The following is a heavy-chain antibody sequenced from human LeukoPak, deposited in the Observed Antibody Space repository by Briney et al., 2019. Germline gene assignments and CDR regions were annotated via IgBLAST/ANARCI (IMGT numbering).Heavy chain of an antibody. Sequence: EASVKVSCKASGGTFSSYAISWVRQAPGQGLEWMGWINPNSGGTNYAQKFQGRVTMTRDTSISTAYMELSRLRSDDTAVYYCARVEGGSFDFDYWGQGTLVTVSS. D-gene: IGHD1-26*01. J-gene: IGHJ4*02. V-gene: IGHV1-2*02. CDR1: GGTFSSYA. CDR3: ARVEGGSFDFDY. CDR2: INPNSGGT.